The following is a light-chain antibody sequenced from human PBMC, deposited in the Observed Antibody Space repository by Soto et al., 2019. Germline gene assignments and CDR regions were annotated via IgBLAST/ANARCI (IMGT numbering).Light chain of an antibody. CDR1: QSISTW. J-gene: IGKJ1*01. Sequence: DIQMTQSPSTLSASVGDRVTITCRASQSISTWLAWYQQKPGRAPNLLIYDASSLESGVPSRFSGSRSGTEFTLTISSLQPDDFATYFCQQYKTYSGTFGQGTKVDI. V-gene: IGKV1-5*01. CDR3: QQYKTYSGT. CDR2: DAS.